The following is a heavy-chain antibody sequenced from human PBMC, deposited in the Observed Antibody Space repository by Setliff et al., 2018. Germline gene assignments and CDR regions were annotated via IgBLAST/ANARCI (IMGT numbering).Heavy chain of an antibody. CDR3: ARDSADDYGDYVDWFDP. CDR1: GYPFGSYA. D-gene: IGHD4-17*01. V-gene: IGHV1-3*01. CDR2: INGGSGKT. Sequence: VASVKVSCKTSGYPFGSYAMHWLRQAPGQRPEWMGWINGGSGKTRYSQKFQGRVTITTDRSASTGYMETVSLSNEDTAIYYCARDSADDYGDYVDWFDPWGQGTLVTVSS. J-gene: IGHJ5*02.